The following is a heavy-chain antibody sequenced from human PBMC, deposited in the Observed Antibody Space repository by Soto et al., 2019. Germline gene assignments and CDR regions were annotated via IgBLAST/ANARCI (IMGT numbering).Heavy chain of an antibody. D-gene: IGHD3-10*01. CDR1: GGPCSDYA. Sequence: QVQLVQSGAEVKKPGSSVKVSCKVSGGPCSDYAVRWVRQAPGQGLEWMGGIIPMFGTANYAQKFQGRVTSTADESTTTAYMELSSLRSEDTAVYYCARALDYYGSGNYYNRIDYWGQGTLVTVSS. V-gene: IGHV1-69*01. CDR2: IIPMFGTA. CDR3: ARALDYYGSGNYYNRIDY. J-gene: IGHJ4*02.